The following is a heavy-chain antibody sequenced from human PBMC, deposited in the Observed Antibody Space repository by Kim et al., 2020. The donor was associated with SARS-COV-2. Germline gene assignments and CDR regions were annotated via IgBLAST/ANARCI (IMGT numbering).Heavy chain of an antibody. CDR3: ARGGYGSGFNWFDP. Sequence: AQKFQGRVTMTRDTSTSTVYMELSSLRSEDTAVYYCARGGYGSGFNWFDPWGQGTLVTVSS. J-gene: IGHJ5*02. V-gene: IGHV1-46*01. D-gene: IGHD3-10*01.